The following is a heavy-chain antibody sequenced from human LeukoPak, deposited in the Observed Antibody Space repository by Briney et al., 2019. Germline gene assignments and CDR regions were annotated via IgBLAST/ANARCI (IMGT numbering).Heavy chain of an antibody. Sequence: GGSLRLSCAASGFTFSSYSMSWVRQAPGKGLEWVSVISGSGGSTYYADSVRGRFTISRDNSKNTLYLQINSLRAEDTAVYYCAKGGHSSSWYGSDYWGQGTLVTVSS. CDR1: GFTFSSYS. J-gene: IGHJ4*02. CDR3: AKGGHSSSWYGSDY. D-gene: IGHD6-13*01. CDR2: ISGSGGST. V-gene: IGHV3-23*01.